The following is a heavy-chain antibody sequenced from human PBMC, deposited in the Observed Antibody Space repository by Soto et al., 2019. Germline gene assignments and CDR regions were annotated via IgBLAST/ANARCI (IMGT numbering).Heavy chain of an antibody. CDR3: ARTLDSSGYYFPYYYYYYGMDV. D-gene: IGHD3-22*01. J-gene: IGHJ6*02. CDR1: GYSFTIYW. V-gene: IGHV5-10-1*01. CDR2: IDPSDSYT. Sequence: PGESLKISCKGSGYSFTIYWISWVRQMPGKGLEWMGRIDPSDSYTNYSPSFQGHVTISADKSISTAYLQWSSLKASDTAMYYCARTLDSSGYYFPYYYYYYGMDVWGQGTTVTVS.